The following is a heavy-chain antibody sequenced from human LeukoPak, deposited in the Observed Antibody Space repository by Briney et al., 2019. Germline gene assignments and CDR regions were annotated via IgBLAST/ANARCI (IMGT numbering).Heavy chain of an antibody. CDR3: ARLCSTISCFRGMDV. D-gene: IGHD2-2*01. V-gene: IGHV5-51*01. J-gene: IGHJ6*02. CDR1: GYNFTSHW. Sequence: GESLRISCKASGYNFTSHWIGWVRQMPGKGLEWMGIIYPGDSDTRYSPSFQGQVTISADKSISTAYLQWSSLKASDTAMYYCARLCSTISCFRGMDVWGQGTTVTVSS. CDR2: IYPGDSDT.